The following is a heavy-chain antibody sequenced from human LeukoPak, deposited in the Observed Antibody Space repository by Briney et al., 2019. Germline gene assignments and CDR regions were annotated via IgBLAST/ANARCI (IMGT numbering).Heavy chain of an antibody. CDR3: TRVYYDILTGYPWFDY. J-gene: IGHJ4*02. Sequence: ASVTVSCKASGYTFTGYYMHWVRQARGQGLEWMGWINPNSGGTNYAQKFQGRVTMTRDTSISTAYMELSRLRSDDTAVYYCTRVYYDILTGYPWFDYWGQGTLVTVSS. CDR2: INPNSGGT. V-gene: IGHV1-2*02. D-gene: IGHD3-9*01. CDR1: GYTFTGYY.